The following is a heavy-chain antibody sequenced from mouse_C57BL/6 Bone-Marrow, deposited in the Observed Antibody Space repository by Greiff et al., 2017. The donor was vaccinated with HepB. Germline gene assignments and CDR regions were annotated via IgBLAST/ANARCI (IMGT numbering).Heavy chain of an antibody. CDR2: IDPSDSYT. J-gene: IGHJ2*01. D-gene: IGHD3-3*01. CDR3: ARRGWPFDD. CDR1: GYTFTSYW. V-gene: IGHV1-50*01. Sequence: QVQLQQPGAELVKPGASVKLSCKASGYTFTSYWMQWVKQRPGQGLEWIGEIDPSDSYTNYNQKFKGKATLTVDTSSSTAYMQLSSLTSEDSAVYYCARRGWPFDDWGQGTTLTVSS.